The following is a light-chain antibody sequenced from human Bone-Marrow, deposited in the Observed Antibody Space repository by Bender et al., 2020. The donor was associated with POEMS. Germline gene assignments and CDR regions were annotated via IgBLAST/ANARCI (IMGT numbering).Light chain of an antibody. V-gene: IGLV2-14*03. CDR3: QSYDTSLSAYV. Sequence: QSALAQPASVSGSPGQSVSISCTGPTTDYVSWYQQYPGKGPKLMIYDVTNRPSGVSDRFSGSKSGNTASLTISGLQAEDEADYYCQSYDTSLSAYVFGTGTKVTVL. J-gene: IGLJ1*01. CDR1: TTDY. CDR2: DVT.